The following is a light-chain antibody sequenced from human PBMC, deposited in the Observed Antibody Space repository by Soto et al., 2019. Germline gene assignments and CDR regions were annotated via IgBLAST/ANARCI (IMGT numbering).Light chain of an antibody. V-gene: IGLV4-69*01. CDR2: VNSDGSH. CDR3: SSYTSSSTVV. CDR1: SGHSSYA. J-gene: IGLJ2*01. Sequence: QPVLTQSPSASASLGASVKLTCTLSSGHSSYAIAWHQQQPEKGPRYLMKVNSDGSHSKGDGIPDRFSGSRSGAERYFTISSLQSEDEADYYCSSYTSSSTVVFGGGTKLTVL.